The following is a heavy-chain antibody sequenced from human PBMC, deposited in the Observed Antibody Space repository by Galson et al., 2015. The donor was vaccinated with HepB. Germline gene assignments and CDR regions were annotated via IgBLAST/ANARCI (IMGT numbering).Heavy chain of an antibody. Sequence: SLRLSCAASGFRLTDYAMNWVRRAPGKGLEWAAYISRDSRTIHYADSVKGRFTISRDNAKNSVYLQMTNLRGEDTAVYYCVRDRGSGFGGNDVPSFDYWGRGSLVTVS. CDR2: ISRDSRTI. CDR1: GFRLTDYA. J-gene: IGHJ4*02. V-gene: IGHV3-48*01. CDR3: VRDRGSGFGGNDVPSFDY. D-gene: IGHD5-12*01.